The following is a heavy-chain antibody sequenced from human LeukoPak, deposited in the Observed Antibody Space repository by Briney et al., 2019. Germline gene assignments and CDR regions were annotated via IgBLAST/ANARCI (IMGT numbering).Heavy chain of an antibody. Sequence: GGSLRLSCAASGFTFSNAWMSWVRQAPGKGLEWVGRIKSKTDGGTTDYAAPVKGRFTISRDDSKNTLYLQMNSLKTEDTAVYYCTAIKYYYGSGTSKSRYYYYGMDVWGQGTTVTVSS. CDR2: IKSKTDGGTT. CDR3: TAIKYYYGSGTSKSRYYYYGMDV. J-gene: IGHJ6*02. CDR1: GFTFSNAW. V-gene: IGHV3-15*01. D-gene: IGHD3-10*01.